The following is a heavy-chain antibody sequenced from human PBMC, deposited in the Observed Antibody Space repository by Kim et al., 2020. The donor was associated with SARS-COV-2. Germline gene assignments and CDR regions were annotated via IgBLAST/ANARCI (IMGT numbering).Heavy chain of an antibody. V-gene: IGHV3-23*03. CDR2: IYNGDTRT. Sequence: GGSLRLSCAASGFTFSSYGMSWVRQAPGKGLEWVSVIYNGDTRTSYADSVKGRFTISRDNSKNTFYLQMNNLRADDTAVYFCAKGHGLPRFDPWCQGTL. CDR1: GFTFSSYG. J-gene: IGHJ5*02. CDR3: AKGHGLPRFDP. D-gene: IGHD3-16*01.